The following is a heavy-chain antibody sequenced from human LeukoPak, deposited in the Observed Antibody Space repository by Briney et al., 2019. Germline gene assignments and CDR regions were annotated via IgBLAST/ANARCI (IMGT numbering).Heavy chain of an antibody. V-gene: IGHV3-11*01. CDR1: GFSFSDYY. D-gene: IGHD3-22*01. Sequence: PGGSLSLSCAASGFSFSDYYMTWIRQAPGKRLEWISYISTSTKTIYYSDSVKGRFTISRDNAKNSLYLQMDGLRAEDTAVYYCARAYYRDSSAYYIFDYWGQGTLVTVSS. CDR2: ISTSTKTI. CDR3: ARAYYRDSSAYYIFDY. J-gene: IGHJ4*02.